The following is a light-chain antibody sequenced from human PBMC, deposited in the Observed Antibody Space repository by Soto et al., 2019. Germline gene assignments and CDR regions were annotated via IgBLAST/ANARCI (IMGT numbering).Light chain of an antibody. J-gene: IGKJ1*01. CDR2: GAS. CDR3: QQYHDTGT. V-gene: IGKV3-20*01. Sequence: EIVLTHSPGTLSLSPGESATLLFRASQFVSSRSLAWYQQKLGQAPRLLIYGASNRATGIPGRFSASGSGTDFTLTITPLEPEDFAVYFCQQYHDTGTFGQGTKVDIK. CDR1: QFVSSRS.